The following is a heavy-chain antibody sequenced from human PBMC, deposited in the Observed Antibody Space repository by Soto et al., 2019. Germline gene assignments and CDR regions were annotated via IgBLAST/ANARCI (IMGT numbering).Heavy chain of an antibody. J-gene: IGHJ3*01. Sequence: QLQQSGPGLVKPSQTLSLTCGISGDSVSSNSATWNWIRQSPSRGLEWLGRTYLRSKWYNEYAVSVKSRIAISPDTSKNHFPLQLSSVTPEDTAVYFCASAAVAFDAFDLWGTGTVVTVSS. D-gene: IGHD2-15*01. CDR2: TYLRSKWYN. V-gene: IGHV6-1*01. CDR1: GDSVSSNSAT. CDR3: ASAAVAFDAFDL.